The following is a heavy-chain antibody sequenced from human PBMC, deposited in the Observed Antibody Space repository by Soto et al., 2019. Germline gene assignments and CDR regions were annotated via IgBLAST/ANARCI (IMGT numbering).Heavy chain of an antibody. Sequence: GESLKISCEGSGYSFISYWIVWVRQMPGKGLEWMGIIHPVDSETRYSPSFQGQVTISADKSISTAYLQWSSLKASDTAMYYCARHSDVTASDYWGQGTLVTVSS. CDR1: GYSFISYW. CDR2: IHPVDSET. V-gene: IGHV5-51*01. CDR3: ARHSDVTASDY. J-gene: IGHJ4*02. D-gene: IGHD4-4*01.